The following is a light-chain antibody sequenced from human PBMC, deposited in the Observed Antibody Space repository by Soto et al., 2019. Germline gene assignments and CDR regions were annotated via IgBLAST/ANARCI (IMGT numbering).Light chain of an antibody. CDR3: SSYTSSSTLYV. Sequence: QSALTQPASVSGSTRQSITSSCTGTSSDVGGYNYVSWYQQHPGKAPKLMIYDVSNRPSGVSNRFSGSKSGNTASLTISGLQAEDEADYYCSSYTSSSTLYVFGTGTKVTVL. J-gene: IGLJ1*01. V-gene: IGLV2-14*01. CDR2: DVS. CDR1: SSDVGGYNY.